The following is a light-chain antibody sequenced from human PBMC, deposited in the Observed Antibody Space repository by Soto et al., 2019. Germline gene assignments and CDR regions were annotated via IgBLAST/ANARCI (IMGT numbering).Light chain of an antibody. CDR1: QSVSSY. Sequence: EIVLTQSPATLSLSPGERATLSCRASQSVSSYLAWYQQKPGQAPRLLIYDTSIRASGVPDRFSGSGSGTEFTLTISRLEPEDFAVYYCQQYGTSPQTFGQGTKVDFK. V-gene: IGKV3-20*01. CDR3: QQYGTSPQT. CDR2: DTS. J-gene: IGKJ1*01.